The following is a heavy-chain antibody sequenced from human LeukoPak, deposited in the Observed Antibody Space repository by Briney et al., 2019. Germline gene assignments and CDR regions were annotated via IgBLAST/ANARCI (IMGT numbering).Heavy chain of an antibody. D-gene: IGHD6-13*01. Sequence: GGSLRLSCTASGFIFSHYAMTWVRQAPGKGLEWVSGIDNSGGNTYYADSVKGRFIISRDNSKNTLYLQMNDLRAEDTAVYYCAKTFHRVYAPFQHWGQGTLVTVSS. V-gene: IGHV3-23*05. CDR3: AKTFHRVYAPFQH. CDR2: IDNSGGNT. J-gene: IGHJ1*01. CDR1: GFIFSHYA.